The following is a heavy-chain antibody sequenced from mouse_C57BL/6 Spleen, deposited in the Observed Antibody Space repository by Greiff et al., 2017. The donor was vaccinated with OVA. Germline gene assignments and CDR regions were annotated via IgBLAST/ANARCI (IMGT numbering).Heavy chain of an antibody. D-gene: IGHD2-5*01. CDR1: GFTFSSYG. V-gene: IGHV5-6*02. J-gene: IGHJ4*01. Sequence: DVKLVESGGDLVKPGGSLKLSCAASGFTFSSYGMSWVRQTPDKRLEWVATISSGGSYTYYPDSVKGRFTISRDNAKNTLYLQMSSLKSEDTAMYYCARHDYSNYVSYAMDYWGQGTSVTVSS. CDR3: ARHDYSNYVSYAMDY. CDR2: ISSGGSYT.